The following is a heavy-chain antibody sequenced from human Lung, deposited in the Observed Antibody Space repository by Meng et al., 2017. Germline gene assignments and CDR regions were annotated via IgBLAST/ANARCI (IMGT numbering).Heavy chain of an antibody. J-gene: IGHJ4*02. CDR2: INHSGST. Sequence: QVPRQEGGEGLLKPSYALPLTCFVSGGSFSDYDWSWIRPPPGKGLEGIGEINHSGSTNYNPSLESRATISVDTSQNNLSLKLSSVTAADSAVYYCARGPTTMAHDFDYWGQGTLVTVSS. CDR1: GGSFSDYD. V-gene: IGHV4-34*01. CDR3: ARGPTTMAHDFDY. D-gene: IGHD4-11*01.